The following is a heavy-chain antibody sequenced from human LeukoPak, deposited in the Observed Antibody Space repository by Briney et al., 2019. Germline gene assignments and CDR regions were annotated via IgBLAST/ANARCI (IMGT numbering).Heavy chain of an antibody. CDR1: GYTFSNFG. V-gene: IGHV1-18*01. Sequence: APVTVSCKPSGYTFSNFGINWVRQAPGQGLEWMGWISGNNDNPNYGQKFQGRFTVTTDSSTSTAYMELRNLRFDDTAVYYCARDGTSTDDYWGQGTLVTVSS. CDR3: ARDGTSTDDY. D-gene: IGHD2-2*01. J-gene: IGHJ4*02. CDR2: ISGNNDNP.